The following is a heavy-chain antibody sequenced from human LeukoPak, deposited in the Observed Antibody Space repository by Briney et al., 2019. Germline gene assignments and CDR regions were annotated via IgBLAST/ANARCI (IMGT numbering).Heavy chain of an antibody. CDR2: INPNSGGT. CDR1: GYTFTGYY. V-gene: IGHV1-2*04. D-gene: IGHD3-3*01. CDR3: ARVLELYSYYDFWSAHSTSLRY. J-gene: IGHJ4*02. Sequence: GASVKVSCKASGYTFTGYYMHWVRQAPGQGLEWMGWINPNSGGTNYAQKFQGWVTMTRDTSISTAYMELSRLRSDDTAVYYCARVLELYSYYDFWSAHSTSLRYWGQGTLVTVSS.